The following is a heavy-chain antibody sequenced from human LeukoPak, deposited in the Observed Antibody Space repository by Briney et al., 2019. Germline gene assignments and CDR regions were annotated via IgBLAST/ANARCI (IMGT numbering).Heavy chain of an antibody. V-gene: IGHV4-31*03. D-gene: IGHD2-2*01. Sequence: SETLSLTCTVSGGSISSGGYYWSWIRQHPGKGLEWIGYIYYSGSTYYNPSLKSRVTISVDTSKNQFSLKLSSVTAADTAVYYRARARGIVVVPADFDYWGQGTLVTVSS. CDR2: IYYSGST. CDR1: GGSISSGGYY. J-gene: IGHJ4*02. CDR3: ARARGIVVVPADFDY.